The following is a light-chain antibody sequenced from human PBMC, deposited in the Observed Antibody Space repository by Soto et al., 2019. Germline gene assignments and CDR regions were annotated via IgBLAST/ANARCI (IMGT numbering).Light chain of an antibody. CDR1: SSDVGSYNI. CDR3: CSYAGSSTWV. V-gene: IGLV2-23*01. Sequence: QSVLTQPASVSGSPGQSITISCTGTSSDVGSYNIVSWYQHHPGKAPKLMIYEGSKRPSGVSNRFSGSKSGNTASLTISGLQAEDEADYYCCSYAGSSTWVFGGGTQLTVL. J-gene: IGLJ7*01. CDR2: EGS.